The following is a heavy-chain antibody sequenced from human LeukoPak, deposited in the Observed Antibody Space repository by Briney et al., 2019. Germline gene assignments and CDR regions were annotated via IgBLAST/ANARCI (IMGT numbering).Heavy chain of an antibody. CDR2: IYSGGST. CDR1: GFTVSSNY. D-gene: IGHD2-2*02. Sequence: TGGSLRLSCAASGFTVSSNYMSWVRQAPGKGLEWVSVIYSGGSTYYADSVKGRFTISRDNSKNTLYLQMNSLRAEDTAVYYCAKEVGCSSTSCYTKSNAFDIWGQGTMVTVSS. V-gene: IGHV3-66*01. J-gene: IGHJ3*02. CDR3: AKEVGCSSTSCYTKSNAFDI.